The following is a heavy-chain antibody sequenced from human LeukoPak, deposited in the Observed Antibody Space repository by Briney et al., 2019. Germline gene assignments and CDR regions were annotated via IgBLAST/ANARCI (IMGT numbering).Heavy chain of an antibody. Sequence: GRSLRLSCAASGFVFDTYAINWVRQAPGKGLEWVSLISGSGVGADYSDSVRGRFSISRDNSKNTVYLQMNSLGGNDTAVYWCAKDLFGDWTALHVWGRGTVVTFSS. V-gene: IGHV3-23*01. J-gene: IGHJ3*01. D-gene: IGHD3-10*02. CDR3: AKDLFGDWTALHV. CDR2: ISGSGVGA. CDR1: GFVFDTYA.